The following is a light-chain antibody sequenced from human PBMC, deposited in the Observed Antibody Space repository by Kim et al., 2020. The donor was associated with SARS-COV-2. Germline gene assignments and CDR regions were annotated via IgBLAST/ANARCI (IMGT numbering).Light chain of an antibody. Sequence: PGERATLSCRASQSVSSSHLNWFHQKPGQAPRLIIYGASSRAAGIPDRFRGSGSGTDFTLTIARLEPEAFAVYFCHLSGGAFGQGTKVDIK. J-gene: IGKJ1*01. CDR1: QSVSSSH. V-gene: IGKV3-20*01. CDR3: HLSGGA. CDR2: GAS.